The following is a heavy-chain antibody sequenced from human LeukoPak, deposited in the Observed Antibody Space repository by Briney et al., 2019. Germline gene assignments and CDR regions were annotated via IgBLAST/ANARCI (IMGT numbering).Heavy chain of an antibody. CDR1: GFTFSTYD. Sequence: GGSLRLSCAASGFTFSTYDMNWVRQAAGKGLEWVSTISGNGDDTYYADSVKGRFTISRDNSKNTLYLQMNSLRAEDTAVYYCAKDLMYYYDSRAFDIWGQGTMVTVSS. CDR3: AKDLMYYYDSRAFDI. CDR2: ISGNGDDT. D-gene: IGHD3-22*01. J-gene: IGHJ3*02. V-gene: IGHV3-23*01.